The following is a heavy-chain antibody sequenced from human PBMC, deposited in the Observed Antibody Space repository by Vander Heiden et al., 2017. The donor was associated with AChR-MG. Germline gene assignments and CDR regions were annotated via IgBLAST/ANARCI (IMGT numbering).Heavy chain of an antibody. CDR2: IKQDGSEK. Sequence: EVQLVESGGGLVQPGGSLRLSCAASGFTFSSYWMSWVRQAPGKGLEWVANIKQDGSEKYYVDSVKGRFTISRDNAKNSLYLQMNSLRAEDTAVYYCARWGYFGPPNGYFDLWGRGTLVTVSS. CDR1: GFTFSSYW. D-gene: IGHD1-26*01. V-gene: IGHV3-7*01. CDR3: ARWGYFGPPNGYFDL. J-gene: IGHJ2*01.